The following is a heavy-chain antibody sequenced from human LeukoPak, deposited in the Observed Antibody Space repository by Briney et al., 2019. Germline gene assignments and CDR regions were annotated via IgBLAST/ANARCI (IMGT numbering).Heavy chain of an antibody. J-gene: IGHJ4*02. Sequence: SETLSLTCTVSGGSISSYYWSWIRQPAGKGLEWIGRIYTSGSTNYNPSLKSRVTMSVDTSKNQFSLKLSSVTAADTAVYYCARGAVSAAAHQYYFDYWGQGTLVTVS. V-gene: IGHV4-4*07. CDR3: ARGAVSAAAHQYYFDY. D-gene: IGHD6-13*01. CDR2: IYTSGST. CDR1: GGSISSYY.